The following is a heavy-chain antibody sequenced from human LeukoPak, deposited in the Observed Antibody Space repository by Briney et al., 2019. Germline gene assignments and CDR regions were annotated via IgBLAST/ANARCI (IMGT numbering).Heavy chain of an antibody. J-gene: IGHJ4*02. CDR3: ARIGPGYCSSTSCQLGAPEDY. D-gene: IGHD2-2*01. CDR1: GYTFTSYA. Sequence: ASVKVSCKASGYTFTSYAMHWVRQAPGQRFEWMGWINAGNGNTKYSQKFQGRVTITRDTSASTAYMELSSLRSEDTAVYYCARIGPGYCSSTSCQLGAPEDYWGQGTLVTVSS. CDR2: INAGNGNT. V-gene: IGHV1-3*01.